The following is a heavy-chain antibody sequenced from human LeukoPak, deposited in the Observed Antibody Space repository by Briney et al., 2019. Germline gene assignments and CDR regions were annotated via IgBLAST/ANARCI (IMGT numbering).Heavy chain of an antibody. CDR3: VRSVTTLSDFHN. D-gene: IGHD4-17*01. V-gene: IGHV3-64D*09. J-gene: IGHJ4*02. CDR1: EFTLSSYI. Sequence: GGSLRLSCLASEFTLSSYIMHWVRQAPGKGLEYVSAISNNGGSTYYADSVKGRFTISRDNSKNTLCLQMNSLRPEDTAVYYCVRSVTTLSDFHNWGQGTLVTVSS. CDR2: ISNNGGST.